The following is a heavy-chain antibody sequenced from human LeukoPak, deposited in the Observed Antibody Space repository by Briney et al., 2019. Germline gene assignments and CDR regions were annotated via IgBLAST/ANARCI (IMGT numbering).Heavy chain of an antibody. CDR3: ARDTPTVTQPFDY. CDR2: INTMTGGT. J-gene: IGHJ4*02. CDR1: GYTFTSYL. V-gene: IGHV1-46*01. Sequence: ASVEVSCKASGYTFTSYLIHWVRQAPGQGLEWLGEINTMTGGTNYAPNFQGRVTMTRDTSTDTGYMELRSLRSDDTAVYYCARDTPTVTQPFDYWGQGTLVTVSS. D-gene: IGHD4-17*01.